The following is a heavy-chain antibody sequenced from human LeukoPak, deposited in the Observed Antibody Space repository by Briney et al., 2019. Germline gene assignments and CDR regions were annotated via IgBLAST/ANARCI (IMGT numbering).Heavy chain of an antibody. V-gene: IGHV3-7*01. CDR3: ARHLSGVTGYTYGRGIDY. J-gene: IGHJ4*02. CDR1: GFTFTTYW. D-gene: IGHD5-18*01. CDR2: IKQDGTEK. Sequence: GESLRLSCAASGFTFTTYWLGWVRQPPGKGLEWVANIKQDGTEKYYVDSVKGRFTISRDNAKTSLYLLMNSLRAEDTAVYYCARHLSGVTGYTYGRGIDYWGQGTLVTVSS.